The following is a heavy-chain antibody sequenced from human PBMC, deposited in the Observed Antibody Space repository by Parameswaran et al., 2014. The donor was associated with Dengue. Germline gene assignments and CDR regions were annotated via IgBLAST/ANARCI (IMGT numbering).Heavy chain of an antibody. CDR3: ARTYYSGSGSYWGARSMKWFDP. CDR2: IYWDDIK. V-gene: IGHV2-5*08. Sequence: ARWIRQPPGKALEWLALIYWDDIKRYSPSLKSRLTITKDTSKNQVVVTMTNMDPVDTATYYCARTYYSGSGSYWGARSMKWFDPWGQGTLVTVSS. D-gene: IGHD3-10*01. J-gene: IGHJ5*02.